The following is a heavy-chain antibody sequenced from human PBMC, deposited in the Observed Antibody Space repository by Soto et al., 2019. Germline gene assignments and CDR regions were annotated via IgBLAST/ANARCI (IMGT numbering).Heavy chain of an antibody. J-gene: IGHJ4*02. CDR1: GFTFSSYW. Sequence: EVRVVESGGGLVQPGGSLRLSCAASGFTFSSYWMTWVRQAPGKGLEWVANIKQDGSDKYYVDSVRGRFSISRDNAKNSLYLQMNSLSVDDTAVYYCARDLGIRQTIDWGQGTLVIVSS. V-gene: IGHV3-7*01. D-gene: IGHD3-16*01. CDR2: IKQDGSDK. CDR3: ARDLGIRQTID.